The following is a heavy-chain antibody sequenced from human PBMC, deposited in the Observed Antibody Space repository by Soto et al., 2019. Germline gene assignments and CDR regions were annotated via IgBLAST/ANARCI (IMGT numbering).Heavy chain of an antibody. D-gene: IGHD1-1*01. V-gene: IGHV1-69*12. CDR2: IMRVFRRP. J-gene: IGHJ6*02. Sequence: QVQLVQSGAEVKKPGSSVKVSCKASGGTFRTSAIRCVRQSPGQGLGWVGGIMRVFRRPKYAQNFQDRVTITAHESTSTAYMELNSLKSDDTAVSYCARDKDRLQLGGNYYFIADVWGPGTAVTVSS. CDR1: GGTFRTSA. CDR3: ARDKDRLQLGGNYYFIADV.